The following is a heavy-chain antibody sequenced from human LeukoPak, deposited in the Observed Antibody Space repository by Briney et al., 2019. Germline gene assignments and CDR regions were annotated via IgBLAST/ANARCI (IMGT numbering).Heavy chain of an antibody. CDR3: AKQHEAWFDP. J-gene: IGHJ5*02. CDR1: GYTFTAYY. V-gene: IGHV1-2*02. Sequence: ASVKVSCKASGYTFTAYYIHWVRQAPGQEPEWMGWINPNSGGTKYAQKFQGRVTMTRDTSISTAYMDLRWLTPDDTATYYCAKQHEAWFDPWGQGTLVTVSS. CDR2: INPNSGGT. D-gene: IGHD1/OR15-1a*01.